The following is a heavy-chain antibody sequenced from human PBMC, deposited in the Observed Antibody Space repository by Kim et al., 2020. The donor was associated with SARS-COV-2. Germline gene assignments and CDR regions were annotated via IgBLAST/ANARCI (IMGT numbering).Heavy chain of an antibody. Sequence: GGSLRLSCAASGFTFSSYWMGWVRQAPGKGLEWVANIKEDGSEKYYVDSVKGRFTISRDNAKNSLYLQMNSLRVEDTAVYYCSRLGGGGNYPRERGGYNWFDPWGQGSLVTVSS. CDR3: SRLGGGGNYPRERGGYNWFDP. V-gene: IGHV3-7*01. CDR2: IKEDGSEK. D-gene: IGHD1-7*01. J-gene: IGHJ5*02. CDR1: GFTFSSYW.